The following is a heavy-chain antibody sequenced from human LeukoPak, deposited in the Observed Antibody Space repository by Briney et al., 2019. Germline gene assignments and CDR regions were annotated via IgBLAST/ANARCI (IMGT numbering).Heavy chain of an antibody. Sequence: PGGSLRLSCTASGFTFNTYWMTWVRQAPGKGLEWISSISSSSSTIYHADSVEGRFTISRDNAKNSLYLQMDSLRDEDTAVYYCARARIADYWGQGTLVTVSS. CDR1: GFTFNTYW. D-gene: IGHD2/OR15-2a*01. J-gene: IGHJ4*02. V-gene: IGHV3-48*02. CDR3: ARARIADY. CDR2: ISSSSSTI.